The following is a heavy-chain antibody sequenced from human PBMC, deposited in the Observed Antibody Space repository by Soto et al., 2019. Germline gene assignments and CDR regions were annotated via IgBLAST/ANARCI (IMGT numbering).Heavy chain of an antibody. J-gene: IGHJ3*02. D-gene: IGHD6-13*01. CDR3: ARGKGEIAAAITPLDAFDI. Sequence: QVQLVQSGAEVKKPGASVKVSCKASGYTFTSYDINWVRQATGQGREWMGWMNPNSGNTGYAQKFQGRVTMTRNTSISTAYMELSSLRSENTAVYYCARGKGEIAAAITPLDAFDIWGQGTMVTVSS. CDR1: GYTFTSYD. CDR2: MNPNSGNT. V-gene: IGHV1-8*01.